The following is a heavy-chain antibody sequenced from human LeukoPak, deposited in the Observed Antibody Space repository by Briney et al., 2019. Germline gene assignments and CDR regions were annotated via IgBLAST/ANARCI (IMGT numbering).Heavy chain of an antibody. CDR3: AKTTVVTRAGVNWFDP. Sequence: SETLSLTCTISGGSISSYYWSWIRQPPGKGLEWIGYIYYSGSTNYNPSLKSRVTISVDTSKNQFSLKLSSVTAADTAVYYCAKTTVVTRAGVNWFDPWGQGTLVTVSS. CDR2: IYYSGST. J-gene: IGHJ5*02. V-gene: IGHV4-59*01. D-gene: IGHD4-23*01. CDR1: GGSISSYY.